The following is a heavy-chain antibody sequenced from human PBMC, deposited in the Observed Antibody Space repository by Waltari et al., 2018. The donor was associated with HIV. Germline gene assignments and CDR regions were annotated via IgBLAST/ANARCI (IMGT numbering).Heavy chain of an antibody. Sequence: QLQLQESGPGLVKPSETLSLTRPVLVCSIRISSYYWGWIRQPPGKGLEWTGSIYYRGSTYYNPSLKSRVTISVDTSKNQFSLKLSSVTAADTAVYYCARVPYYYDSSGYTVWGQGTLVTVSS. CDR1: VCSIRISSYY. D-gene: IGHD3-22*01. CDR2: IYYRGST. CDR3: ARVPYYYDSSGYTV. V-gene: IGHV4-39*07. J-gene: IGHJ4*02.